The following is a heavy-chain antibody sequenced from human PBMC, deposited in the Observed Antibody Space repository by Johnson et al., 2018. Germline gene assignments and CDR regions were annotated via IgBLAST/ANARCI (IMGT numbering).Heavy chain of an antibody. V-gene: IGHV3-7*01. Sequence: VQLQESGAEVKKPGSSVKVSCKASGGTFSSYAMSWVRQAPGKGLEWVANIKQDGSEKYYVDSVKGRFAISRDNAKNSLYLQMNSLRAEDTAVYYCAKYDSIWDCFDSWGQGTMVTVSS. J-gene: IGHJ3*02. D-gene: IGHD3-3*02. CDR1: GGTFSSYA. CDR3: AKYDSIWDCFDS. CDR2: IKQDGSEK.